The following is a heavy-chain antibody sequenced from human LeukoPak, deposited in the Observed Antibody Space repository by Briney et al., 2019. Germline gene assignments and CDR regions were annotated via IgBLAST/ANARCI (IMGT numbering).Heavy chain of an antibody. CDR2: IRGSGGST. Sequence: PGASLRLSCAASGFTFSSYAMSWVRQAPGKGLERVSTIRGSGGSTYYADSVKGRFTISRDNSKNTLYLQMNSLRAEDTAVYCCARDFYDSSGYTGAFDIWGQGTMVTVSS. D-gene: IGHD3-22*01. J-gene: IGHJ3*02. CDR1: GFTFSSYA. V-gene: IGHV3-23*01. CDR3: ARDFYDSSGYTGAFDI.